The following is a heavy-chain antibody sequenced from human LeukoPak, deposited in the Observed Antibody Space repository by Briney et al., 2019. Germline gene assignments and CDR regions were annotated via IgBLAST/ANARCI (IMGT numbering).Heavy chain of an antibody. Sequence: GGSLRLSCAASGFTFSSYAMSWVRQAPGKGLEWVANMKQDGSEKYYVDSVKGRFTISRDNAKNSLYLQMNSLRAEDTAVYYCARVSTIFGGAVDYWGQGTLVTVSS. V-gene: IGHV3-7*05. CDR2: MKQDGSEK. J-gene: IGHJ4*02. CDR3: ARVSTIFGGAVDY. D-gene: IGHD3-3*01. CDR1: GFTFSSYA.